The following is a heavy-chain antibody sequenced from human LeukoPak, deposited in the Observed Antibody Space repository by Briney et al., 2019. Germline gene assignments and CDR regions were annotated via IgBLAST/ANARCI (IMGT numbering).Heavy chain of an antibody. V-gene: IGHV4-39*01. CDR3: ASRWFAVAGTETNWFDP. Sequence: SETLSLTCTVSGGSISSSSYYWGWIRQPPGKGLEWIGSIYYSGRTYYNPSLKSRVTISVDTSKNQFSPKLSSVTAADTAVYYCASRWFAVAGTETNWFDPWGQGTLVTVSS. D-gene: IGHD6-19*01. J-gene: IGHJ5*02. CDR2: IYYSGRT. CDR1: GGSISSSSYY.